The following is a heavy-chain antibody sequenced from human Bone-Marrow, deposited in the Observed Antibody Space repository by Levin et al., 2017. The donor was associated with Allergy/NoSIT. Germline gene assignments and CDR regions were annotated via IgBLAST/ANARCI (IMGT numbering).Heavy chain of an antibody. J-gene: IGHJ4*02. V-gene: IGHV1-8*01. CDR3: ARVGGSVDY. CDR2: MNPNSGDT. Sequence: GGSLRLSCKASGYPFTSYDINWVRQATGQGLEWMGWMNPNSGDTGSAQKFQGRATMTRNAAIGTAYMELNNVRSEDAAMYYCARVGGSVDYWGQGTLVTVSS. CDR1: GYPFTSYD. D-gene: IGHD3-16*01.